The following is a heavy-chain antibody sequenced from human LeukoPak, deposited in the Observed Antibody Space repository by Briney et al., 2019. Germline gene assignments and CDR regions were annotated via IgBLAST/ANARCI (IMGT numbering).Heavy chain of an antibody. Sequence: ASVKVSCKASGYTFTSYAMNGVRQAPGQGLEWMRWINTNTGNPTYAQGFTGRFVFSLDTSVSTAYLQISSLKAEDTAVYYCARGYCSAGNCSPGGYWGQGTLVTVSS. CDR2: INTNTGNP. CDR3: ARGYCSAGNCSPGGY. CDR1: GYTFTSYA. J-gene: IGHJ4*02. V-gene: IGHV7-4-1*02. D-gene: IGHD2-15*01.